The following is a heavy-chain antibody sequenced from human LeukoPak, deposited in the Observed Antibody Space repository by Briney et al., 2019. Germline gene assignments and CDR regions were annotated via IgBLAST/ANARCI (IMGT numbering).Heavy chain of an antibody. Sequence: PGGSLRLSCAASGFTFSDYYMSWIRQAPGKGLEWVSYISSSGSTIYYADSVKGRFTISRDNAKNSLYLQMNSLRAEDTAVYYCARDPRARSSSSSGHPGLNWFDPWGQGTLVTVSS. V-gene: IGHV3-11*04. CDR2: ISSSGSTI. CDR3: ARDPRARSSSSSGHPGLNWFDP. J-gene: IGHJ5*02. D-gene: IGHD6-6*01. CDR1: GFTFSDYY.